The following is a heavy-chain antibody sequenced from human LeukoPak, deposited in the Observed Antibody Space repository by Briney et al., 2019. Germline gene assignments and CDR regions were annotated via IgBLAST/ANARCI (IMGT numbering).Heavy chain of an antibody. Sequence: GGSLRLSCAASGFSFSTCWMSWVRQAPGKGLEWVANIKQDGCEKYYVDSVKGRFSVSRDNAKSSLYLQMNSLTAEDTAVYYCARDKTVTTAGAFDIWGQGTMVTVSS. V-gene: IGHV3-7*03. D-gene: IGHD4-17*01. CDR3: ARDKTVTTAGAFDI. J-gene: IGHJ3*02. CDR1: GFSFSTCW. CDR2: IKQDGCEK.